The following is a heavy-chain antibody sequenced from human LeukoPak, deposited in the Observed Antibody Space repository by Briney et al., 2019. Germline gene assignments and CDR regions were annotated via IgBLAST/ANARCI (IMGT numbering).Heavy chain of an antibody. J-gene: IGHJ6*03. D-gene: IGHD2/OR15-2a*01. Sequence: SETLSLTCTVSGGSISRYYWSWIRQPAGKGLEWIGRIYTSESTNYNPSLKSRVTLSVDTSKNQFSLKMTSVTAADTAVYYCAKTTVPHSYYMDVWGKGTTVTVSS. CDR2: IYTSEST. CDR3: AKTTVPHSYYMDV. V-gene: IGHV4-4*07. CDR1: GGSISRYY.